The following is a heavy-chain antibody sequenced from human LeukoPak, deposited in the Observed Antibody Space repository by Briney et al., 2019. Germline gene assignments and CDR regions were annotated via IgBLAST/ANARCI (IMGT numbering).Heavy chain of an antibody. J-gene: IGHJ4*02. CDR2: VIPIFGTA. Sequence: SVKVSCKASGGTFSSYAISWVRQAPGQGLEWMGGVIPIFGTANYAQKFQGRVTITTGESTSTAYMELSSLRSEDTAVYYCVTGGPWGIPVPGGGPQDYWGQGMLVTVSS. CDR3: VTGGPWGIPVPGGGPQDY. CDR1: GGTFSSYA. V-gene: IGHV1-69*05. D-gene: IGHD6-19*01.